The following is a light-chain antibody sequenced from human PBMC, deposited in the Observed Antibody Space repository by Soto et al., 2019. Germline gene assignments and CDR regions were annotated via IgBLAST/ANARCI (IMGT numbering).Light chain of an antibody. CDR2: EVI. CDR1: SSDIGTYNS. J-gene: IGLJ3*02. Sequence: QSVLTQPASVSGSPGQSITISCTGTSSDIGTYNSVSWYQHHPGKAPKLLIFEVIDRPSGVSDRFSGSKSGNTASLTISGLQPEDEADYYCCSYTSNYTLVFGGGTKLTVL. V-gene: IGLV2-14*01. CDR3: CSYTSNYTLV.